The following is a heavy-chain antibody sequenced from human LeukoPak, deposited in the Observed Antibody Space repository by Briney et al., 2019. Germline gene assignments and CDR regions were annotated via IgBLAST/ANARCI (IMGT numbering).Heavy chain of an antibody. D-gene: IGHD3-22*01. Sequence: PGGSLRLSCAASGFTFSSYWMSWVRQAPGKGLEWVANIKQDGSEKYCVDSVKGRFTISRDNAKNSLHLQMNSLRAEDTAVYYCARLSDSSGTPRSDYWGQGTLVTVSS. V-gene: IGHV3-7*03. CDR1: GFTFSSYW. CDR3: ARLSDSSGTPRSDY. J-gene: IGHJ4*02. CDR2: IKQDGSEK.